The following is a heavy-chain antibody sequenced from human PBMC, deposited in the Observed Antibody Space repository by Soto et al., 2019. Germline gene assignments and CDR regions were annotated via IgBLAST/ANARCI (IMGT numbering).Heavy chain of an antibody. V-gene: IGHV3-53*01. D-gene: IGHD6-6*01. CDR3: ATEGIAARLVY. CDR1: VFTVITNY. CDR2: IYSGGST. J-gene: IGHJ4*02. Sequence: PGWSLRLSCASSVFTVITNYMSWVRQAPGKGLEWVSVIYSGGSTYYADSVKGRFTISRDNSKNTLYLQMNSLRAEDTAVYYCATEGIAARLVYWGQGTLVTVSS.